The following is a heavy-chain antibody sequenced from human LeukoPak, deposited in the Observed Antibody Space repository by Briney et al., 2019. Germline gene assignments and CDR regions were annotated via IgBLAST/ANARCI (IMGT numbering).Heavy chain of an antibody. Sequence: SVNVSCKASGGTFSSYAISWVRQAPGQGLEWMGGIIPIFGTANYAQKFQGRVTITADESTSTAYMELSSLRSEDTAVYYCAREDSSGYSYKEAFDYWGQGTLVTVSS. J-gene: IGHJ4*02. V-gene: IGHV1-69*13. CDR1: GGTFSSYA. D-gene: IGHD3-22*01. CDR2: IIPIFGTA. CDR3: AREDSSGYSYKEAFDY.